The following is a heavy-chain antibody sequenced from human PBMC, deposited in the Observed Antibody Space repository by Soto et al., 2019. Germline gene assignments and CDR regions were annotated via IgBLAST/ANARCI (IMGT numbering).Heavy chain of an antibody. CDR2: IKQDGSEK. D-gene: IGHD3-10*01. V-gene: IGHV3-7*01. Sequence: GGSLRLSCAASGFTFSNFWMSWVRQAPGKGLEWVANIKQDGSEKYYVDSVKGRFTISRDNAKNSLFLQMNSLRGEDTAVYYCAKTYYSGSGSFWGQGTLVTVSS. CDR3: AKTYYSGSGSF. CDR1: GFTFSNFW. J-gene: IGHJ4*02.